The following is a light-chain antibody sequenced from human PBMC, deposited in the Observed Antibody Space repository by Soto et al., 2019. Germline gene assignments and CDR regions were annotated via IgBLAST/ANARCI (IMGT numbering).Light chain of an antibody. Sequence: IVLTQSPDTLSLSPWGRATLSCRASQSVTTRLAWYQQKPGQPPRLLISGASVRASGVPVRISGSGSGTDFTLTISRLEPEDFALYYCQQYGGSPITFGLGTRLEIK. V-gene: IGKV3-20*01. J-gene: IGKJ5*01. CDR1: QSVTTR. CDR3: QQYGGSPIT. CDR2: GAS.